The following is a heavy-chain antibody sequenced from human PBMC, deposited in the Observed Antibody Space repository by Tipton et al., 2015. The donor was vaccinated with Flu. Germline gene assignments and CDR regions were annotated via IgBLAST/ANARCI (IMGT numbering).Heavy chain of an antibody. V-gene: IGHV1-2*02. CDR1: GYTLTGYY. D-gene: IGHD6-13*01. CDR2: INLNSGGT. CDR3: ATVKPTGYLGTAAGWFDT. J-gene: IGHJ5*02. Sequence: QLVQSGAEMRKPGASVKVSCKASGYTLTGYYMHWVRQAPGQGLEWMGWINLNSGGTNSAQTFQGRVTMTRDTSINTAYMEMTSLTSDDTAVYYCATVKPTGYLGTAAGWFDTWGQGTLVSVSS.